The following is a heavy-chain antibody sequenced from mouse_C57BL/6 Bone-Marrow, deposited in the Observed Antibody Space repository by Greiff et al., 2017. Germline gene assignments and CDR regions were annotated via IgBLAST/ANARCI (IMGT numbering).Heavy chain of an antibody. CDR1: GFSLSTSGMG. J-gene: IGHJ1*03. Sequence: ESGPGILQSSQTLSLTCSFSGFSLSTSGMGVSWIRQPSGKGLEWLVHIYWDDDKRYNPSLKSRLTISKDTSRNQVFLKITSVDTADAATYYCARRVRYYYGSSPWYFDVWGTGTTVTVSS. CDR2: IYWDDDK. CDR3: ARRVRYYYGSSPWYFDV. D-gene: IGHD1-1*01. V-gene: IGHV8-12*01.